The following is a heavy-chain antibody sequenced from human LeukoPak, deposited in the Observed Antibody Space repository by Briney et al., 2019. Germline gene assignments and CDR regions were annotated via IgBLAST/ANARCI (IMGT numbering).Heavy chain of an antibody. V-gene: IGHV4-34*01. CDR1: GGSFSGYY. Sequence: LSETLSLTCAVYGGSFSGYYWSWIRQPPGKGLEWIGEINHSGSTNYNPSLKSRVTISVDTSKNQFSLKLSSVTAADTAVYYCGRGPLCSSTSCYTGRYRNWFDPWGQGTLVTVSS. CDR3: GRGPLCSSTSCYTGRYRNWFDP. J-gene: IGHJ5*02. CDR2: INHSGST. D-gene: IGHD2-2*02.